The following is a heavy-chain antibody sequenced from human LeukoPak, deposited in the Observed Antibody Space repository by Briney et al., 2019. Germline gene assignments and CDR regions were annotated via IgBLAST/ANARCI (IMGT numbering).Heavy chain of an antibody. V-gene: IGHV3-49*04. CDR2: IRSKAYGGTT. J-gene: IGHJ6*02. CDR3: TLYCSGGSCYSGYYYGMDV. Sequence: GGSLRLSCAASGFTFSSYWMSWVRQAPGKGLEWVGFIRSKAYGGTTEYAASVKGRFTISRDDSKSIAYLQMNSLKTEDTAVYYCTLYCSGGSCYSGYYYGMDVWGQGTTVTVSS. CDR1: GFTFSSYW. D-gene: IGHD2-15*01.